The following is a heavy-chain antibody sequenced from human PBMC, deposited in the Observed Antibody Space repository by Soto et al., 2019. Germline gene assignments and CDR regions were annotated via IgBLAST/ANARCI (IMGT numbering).Heavy chain of an antibody. CDR1: GGSITSYY. Sequence: SETLSLTCTVSGGSITSYYWSWIRQPPGKGLEWIGYIYYRGNSNYNPSLKSRVTILVDTSKNQLSLKLSSVTAADTAVYYCARSSASWYSGAFDIWGQGTMVTV. CDR3: ARSSASWYSGAFDI. J-gene: IGHJ3*02. V-gene: IGHV4-59*01. CDR2: IYYRGNS. D-gene: IGHD6-13*01.